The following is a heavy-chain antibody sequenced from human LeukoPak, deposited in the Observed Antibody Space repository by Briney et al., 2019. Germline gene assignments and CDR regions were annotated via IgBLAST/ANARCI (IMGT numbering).Heavy chain of an antibody. CDR2: IYTSGST. Sequence: SETLSLTCTVSGGSISSYYWTWIRQPAGKGLEWIGRIYTSGSTNYNPSLKSRVTMSVDTSKNQFSLKLSSVTAADTAVYYCAREDVLLWFGELFGYFDYWGQGTLVTVSS. J-gene: IGHJ4*02. CDR3: AREDVLLWFGELFGYFDY. CDR1: GGSISSYY. D-gene: IGHD3-10*01. V-gene: IGHV4-4*07.